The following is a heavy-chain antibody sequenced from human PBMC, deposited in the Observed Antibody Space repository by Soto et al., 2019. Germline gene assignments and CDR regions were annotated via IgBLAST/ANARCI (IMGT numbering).Heavy chain of an antibody. CDR2: IYPGDSDT. J-gene: IGHJ5*02. CDR3: ARGYCTATICDPWFDP. V-gene: IGHV5-51*01. CDR1: GYSFTTYW. D-gene: IGHD2-8*02. Sequence: GESLKISCRGFGYSFTTYWIGWVRQMPGKGLEWMGIIYPGDSDTRYSPSFQGQVTISVDKSITTAYLQWSSLKASDTAMYYCARGYCTATICDPWFDPWGQGTLVTVSS.